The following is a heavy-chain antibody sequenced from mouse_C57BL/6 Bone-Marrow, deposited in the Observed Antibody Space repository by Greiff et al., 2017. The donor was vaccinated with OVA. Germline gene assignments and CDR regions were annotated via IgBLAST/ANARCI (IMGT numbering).Heavy chain of an antibody. CDR1: GYSITSGYY. Sequence: EVQLQQSGPGLVKPSQSLSLTCSVTGYSITSGYYRNWIRQFPGNKLECMGYISYDGSNNYNPSLKNRISITRDTSKNKFFLKLNSVTTEDTATYYWARDGSNIDYWGQGTTLTVSS. CDR2: ISYDGSN. V-gene: IGHV3-6*01. CDR3: ARDGSNIDY. J-gene: IGHJ2*01. D-gene: IGHD2-5*01.